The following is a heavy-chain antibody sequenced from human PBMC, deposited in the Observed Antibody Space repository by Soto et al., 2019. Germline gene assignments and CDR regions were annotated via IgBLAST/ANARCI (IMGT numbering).Heavy chain of an antibody. J-gene: IGHJ5*02. V-gene: IGHV4-38-2*01. D-gene: IGHD1-1*01. CDR2: IYHGGST. CDR3: VRDGTKTLRDWFDP. CDR1: GYSISSGYY. Sequence: SETLSLTCAVSGYSISSGYYWGWLRQPPGKGLEWIGSIYHGGSTYYNPSLNSRVTLSIDMTNNHVSLKLRSVTAADTAVYYCVRDGTKTLRDWFDPWGQGMSVTVSS.